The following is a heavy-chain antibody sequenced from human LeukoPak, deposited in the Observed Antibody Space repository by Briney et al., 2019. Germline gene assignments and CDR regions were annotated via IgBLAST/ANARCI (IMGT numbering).Heavy chain of an antibody. CDR1: GGSISSYY. CDR3: ARLSVSHLYYYGMDV. Sequence: SETLSLTCTVSGGSISSYYWSWIRQPAGKGLEWIGRIYTSGSTNYNPSLKSRVTMSVDTSKNQFSLKLSSVTAADTAVYYCARLSVSHLYYYGMDVWGQGTTVTVSS. V-gene: IGHV4-4*07. D-gene: IGHD3-16*01. J-gene: IGHJ6*02. CDR2: IYTSGST.